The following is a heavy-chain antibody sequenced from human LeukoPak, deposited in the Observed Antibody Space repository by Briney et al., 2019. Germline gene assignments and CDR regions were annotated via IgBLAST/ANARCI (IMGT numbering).Heavy chain of an antibody. CDR3: ARETDY. CDR2: ISSSSSTV. V-gene: IGHV3-48*02. CDR1: GFTFSSYN. Sequence: GGSLRLSCAASGFTFSSYNMTWVRQAPGKGLEWISYISSSSSTVYYADSVKGRFTISRDNAKNSLYLQMSSLRDEDTAVYYCARETDYWGQGTLVTVSS. J-gene: IGHJ4*02.